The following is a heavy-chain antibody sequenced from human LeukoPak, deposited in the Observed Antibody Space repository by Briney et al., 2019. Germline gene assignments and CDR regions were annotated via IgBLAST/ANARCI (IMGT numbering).Heavy chain of an antibody. Sequence: GGSLRLSXAASGFTFSSYWMHWIRQAPGKGLVWVSRINSDGSSTNYADSVKGRFTISRDNAKNTLYLQMNSLRAEDTAVYYCATKGIVVVIDDAFDIWGQGTMVTVSS. D-gene: IGHD3-22*01. CDR1: GFTFSSYW. CDR3: ATKGIVVVIDDAFDI. CDR2: INSDGSST. J-gene: IGHJ3*02. V-gene: IGHV3-74*01.